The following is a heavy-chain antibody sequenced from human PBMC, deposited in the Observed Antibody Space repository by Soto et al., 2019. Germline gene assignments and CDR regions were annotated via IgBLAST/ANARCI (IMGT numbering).Heavy chain of an antibody. J-gene: IGHJ3*01. Sequence: EVWLLESGGGLVQPGGSLRLSCTASGLTFSAYAMTWVRQAPGKGLEWVSTISGTGDDTYYAGSVKGRFIISRDNSKNTWFLQMNSLRAEDTALYHCAKRFGSGYYSAFDVWGQGTMVTVSS. CDR2: ISGTGDDT. D-gene: IGHD3-22*01. V-gene: IGHV3-23*01. CDR3: AKRFGSGYYSAFDV. CDR1: GLTFSAYA.